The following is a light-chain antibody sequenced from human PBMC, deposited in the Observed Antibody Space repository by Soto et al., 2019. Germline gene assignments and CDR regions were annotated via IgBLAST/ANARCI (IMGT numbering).Light chain of an antibody. CDR3: KQANSFPPT. CDR1: QSVSSSY. V-gene: IGKV3-20*01. Sequence: EIVLTQSPGTLSFFPGERATLSCRGSQSVSSSYLAWYQQKPGQAHRLLIYGAYSRATGIQDRFSGSGSGTDFTLTIRSLQPEDFATYYCKQANSFPPTFGQGTKVDNK. CDR2: GAY. J-gene: IGKJ1*01.